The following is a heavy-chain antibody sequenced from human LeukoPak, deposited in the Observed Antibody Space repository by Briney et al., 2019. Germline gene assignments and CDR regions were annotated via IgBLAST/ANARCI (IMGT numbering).Heavy chain of an antibody. CDR3: ARARQYQLLSPQQHYGMDV. J-gene: IGHJ6*02. CDR2: IIPIFGTA. V-gene: IGHV1-69*13. D-gene: IGHD2-2*01. Sequence: SVKVSCKASGGTFSSYAISWVRQAPGQGLEWMGGIIPIFGTANYAQKFQGRVTITADESTSTAYMELSSLRSEDTAVYYCARARQYQLLSPQQHYGMDVWGQGTTVTVSS. CDR1: GGTFSSYA.